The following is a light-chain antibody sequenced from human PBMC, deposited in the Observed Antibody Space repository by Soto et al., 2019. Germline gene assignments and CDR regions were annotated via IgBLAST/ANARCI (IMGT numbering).Light chain of an antibody. CDR2: VAS. Sequence: DVQMTQSPSSLSASVGDRVTITCRASQDINSWLAWYQQKPGKAPKSLIYVASSLQTGVPLRFSGSGSGTVFTLTISSLLPEDSATYYCQQYNIYPLTFGGGTKVEIK. V-gene: IGKV1D-16*01. J-gene: IGKJ4*01. CDR3: QQYNIYPLT. CDR1: QDINSW.